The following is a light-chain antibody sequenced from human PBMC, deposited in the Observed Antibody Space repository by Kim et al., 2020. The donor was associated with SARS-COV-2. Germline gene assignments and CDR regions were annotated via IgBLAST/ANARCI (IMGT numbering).Light chain of an antibody. V-gene: IGLV2-11*03. J-gene: IGLJ3*02. CDR2: DGN. Sequence: GTTVKVGANTFVYWDQQDPGEGPKVVMCDGNKGASGVPDRFSGSRSGKTAFLVSCGVQSEEEADYCCGSDVGDELSAFGGGTQLTVL. CDR3: GSDVGDELSA. CDR1: TVKVGANTF.